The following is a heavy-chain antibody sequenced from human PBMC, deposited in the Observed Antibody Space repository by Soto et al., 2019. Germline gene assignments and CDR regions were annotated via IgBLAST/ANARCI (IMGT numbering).Heavy chain of an antibody. V-gene: IGHV3-7*01. CDR2: IKEDGSEK. CDR1: GFTFNKHW. CDR3: TLAYCRAGGCPP. J-gene: IGHJ5*02. D-gene: IGHD2-21*01. Sequence: EVQLVESGGGLVQPGGSLRLSCAASGFTFNKHWMTWVRQSPGKGLEWVANIKEDGSEKYYVDSVKGRFNVYRDNAENSLYLQLNSLRAEDTAVYFCTLAYCRAGGCPPWCQGTLVTVSS.